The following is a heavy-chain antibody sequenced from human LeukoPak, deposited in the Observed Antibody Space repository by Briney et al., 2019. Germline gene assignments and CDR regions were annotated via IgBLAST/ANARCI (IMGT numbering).Heavy chain of an antibody. CDR3: ASGQWLENYYYYYGMDV. V-gene: IGHV1-69*13. CDR2: IIPIFGTA. J-gene: IGHJ6*02. D-gene: IGHD6-19*01. Sequence: ASVKVSCKASGGTFSSYAISWVRQAPGQGLEWMGGIIPIFGTANYAQKFQGRVTITADESTSTAYMELSSLRSEDTAVYYCASGQWLENYYYYYGMDVWGQGTTVTVSS. CDR1: GGTFSSYA.